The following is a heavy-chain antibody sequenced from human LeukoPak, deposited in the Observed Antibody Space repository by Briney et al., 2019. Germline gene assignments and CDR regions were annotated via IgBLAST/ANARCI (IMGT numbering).Heavy chain of an antibody. V-gene: IGHV3-23*01. CDR1: GFTFSSYA. J-gene: IGHJ4*02. D-gene: IGHD3/OR15-3a*01. CDR3: AKGPHSRTGLPGVDY. CDR2: ISGSGGST. Sequence: PGGSLRLSCAASGFTFSSYAMSWVRQAPGKGLEWVSAISGSGGSTYYADSVKGRFTISRDNSKNTLYLQMNSLRAEDTAVYYCAKGPHSRTGLPGVDYWGQGTLVTVSS.